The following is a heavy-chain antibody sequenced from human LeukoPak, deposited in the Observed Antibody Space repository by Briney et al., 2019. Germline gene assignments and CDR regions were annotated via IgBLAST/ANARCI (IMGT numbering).Heavy chain of an antibody. J-gene: IGHJ6*02. V-gene: IGHV4-34*01. CDR1: GGSISSYY. Sequence: PSETLSLTCTVSGGSISSYYWSWIRQPPGKGLEWIGEINHSGSTNYNPSLKSRVTISVDTSKNQFSLKLSSVTAADTAVYYCARGLDFGVDTIFGEYGMDVWGQGTTVTVSS. CDR2: INHSGST. CDR3: ARGLDFGVDTIFGEYGMDV. D-gene: IGHD3-3*01.